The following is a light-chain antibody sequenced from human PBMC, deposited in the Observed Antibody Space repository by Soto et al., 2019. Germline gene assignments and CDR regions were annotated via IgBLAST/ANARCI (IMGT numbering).Light chain of an antibody. Sequence: TVLTQAPDTLSVSPGERATLSCRASQSVSDRVVWYQQKSGQAPSLLIYAASTRAAGVPARFSGSGSGTEFTLTISSLQSEDFAVYFCQQYADWPKTFGQGTKVDI. CDR2: AAS. CDR1: QSVSDR. CDR3: QQYADWPKT. V-gene: IGKV3-15*01. J-gene: IGKJ1*01.